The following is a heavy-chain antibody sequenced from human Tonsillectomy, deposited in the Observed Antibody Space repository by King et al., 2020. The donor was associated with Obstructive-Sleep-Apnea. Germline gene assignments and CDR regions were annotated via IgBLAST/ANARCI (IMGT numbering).Heavy chain of an antibody. Sequence: VQLVESGGGVVQPGRSLRLSCAASGFTFSSYAMHWVRQAPGKGLEWVAVISYDGSNKYYADSVKGRFTISRDNSKNTLYLQMNSLRAEDTAVYYCAREVVVAATVCFDYWGQGTLVTVSS. CDR3: AREVVVAATVCFDY. CDR2: ISYDGSNK. CDR1: GFTFSSYA. V-gene: IGHV3-30*04. D-gene: IGHD2-15*01. J-gene: IGHJ4*02.